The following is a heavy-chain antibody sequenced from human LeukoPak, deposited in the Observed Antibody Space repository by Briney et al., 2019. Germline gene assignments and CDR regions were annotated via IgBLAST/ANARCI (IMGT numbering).Heavy chain of an antibody. CDR1: GGSISSGGYS. Sequence: SETLSLTCAVSGGSISSGGYSWSWIRQPPGKGLEWIGYIYHSGSTYYNPSLKSRDTISVDRSKNQFSLKLSSVTAADTAVYYCARRWSYGSGSTENWFDPWGQGTLVTVSS. CDR3: ARRWSYGSGSTENWFDP. J-gene: IGHJ5*02. D-gene: IGHD3-10*01. V-gene: IGHV4-30-2*01. CDR2: IYHSGST.